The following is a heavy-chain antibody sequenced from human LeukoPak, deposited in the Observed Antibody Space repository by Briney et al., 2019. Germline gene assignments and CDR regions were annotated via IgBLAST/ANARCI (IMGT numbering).Heavy chain of an antibody. CDR3: ARGHLVSNAFDI. Sequence: SETLSLTCAVYGGSFSGYYWSWIRQPPGKGLEWIGEIKHSGSTNYNPSIKSRVTISVDTSKNQFSLKLSSVTAADTAVYYCARGHLVSNAFDIRGQGTMVTVSS. D-gene: IGHD5/OR15-5a*01. V-gene: IGHV4-34*01. J-gene: IGHJ3*02. CDR1: GGSFSGYY. CDR2: IKHSGST.